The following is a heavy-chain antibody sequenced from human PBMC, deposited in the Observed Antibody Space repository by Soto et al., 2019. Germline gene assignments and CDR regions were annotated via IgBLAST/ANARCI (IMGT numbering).Heavy chain of an antibody. V-gene: IGHV3-13*04. D-gene: IGHD3-10*01. CDR2: IGTTGDT. Sequence: EVQLVESGGGLIQPGGSLRLSCEASGFKFRVYDMHWVRQPAGKGLEWVSAIGTTGDTYYSGSVRGRFTISRDDVESSLYLRLNSLTVGDTAVYYCARGSRLGSGSLRPGPSDIFAVWGQGTTVPVSS. CDR3: ARGSRLGSGSLRPGPSDIFAV. CDR1: GFKFRVYD. J-gene: IGHJ3*01.